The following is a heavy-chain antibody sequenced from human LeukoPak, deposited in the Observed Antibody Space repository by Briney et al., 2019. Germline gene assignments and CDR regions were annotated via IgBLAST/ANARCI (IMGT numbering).Heavy chain of an antibody. J-gene: IGHJ4*02. CDR1: GFAFSSQS. Sequence: GGSLRLSCAGSGFAFSSQSMNWVRQAPGKGLEWVSYISSSSSTIYYADSVRGRFTISRDNAKNSLYLQMNSLRAEDTAVYYCARGYYANYFDYWGQGTLVTVSS. V-gene: IGHV3-48*01. D-gene: IGHD1-26*01. CDR3: ARGYYANYFDY. CDR2: ISSSSSTI.